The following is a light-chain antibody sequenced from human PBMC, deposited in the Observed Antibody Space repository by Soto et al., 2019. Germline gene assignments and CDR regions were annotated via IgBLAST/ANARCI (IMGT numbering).Light chain of an antibody. CDR3: CSTAGSSTFV. CDR1: SSDVGSYYL. V-gene: IGLV2-23*03. CDR2: EGN. Sequence: QSALAQPASVSGSPGQSITISCTGASSDVGSYYLVSWYQHHPGKASKLIIYEGNERPSGVSNRFSGSKSGNTASLTISGLQAEDEADYYCCSTAGSSTFVFGAGNKVSVL. J-gene: IGLJ1*01.